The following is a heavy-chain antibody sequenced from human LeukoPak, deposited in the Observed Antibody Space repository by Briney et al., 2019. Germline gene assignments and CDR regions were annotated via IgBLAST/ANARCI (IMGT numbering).Heavy chain of an antibody. CDR1: GFTFSSYG. J-gene: IGHJ4*02. D-gene: IGHD3-22*01. Sequence: GGSLRLSCAASGFTFSSYGMSWVRQAPGKGLEWVSAISGSGGSTYYADSVKGRFTISRDNSKNTLYLQMNSLRAEDTAVYYCAKDLLTYYYDSSGYQPFDYWGQGTLVTVSS. CDR3: AKDLLTYYYDSSGYQPFDY. CDR2: ISGSGGST. V-gene: IGHV3-23*01.